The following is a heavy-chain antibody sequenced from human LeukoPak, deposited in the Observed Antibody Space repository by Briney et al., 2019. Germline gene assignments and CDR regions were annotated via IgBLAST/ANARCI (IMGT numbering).Heavy chain of an antibody. D-gene: IGHD1-26*01. Sequence: SETLSLTCSVSGASISGGTYDWGGSRHPPGKRLWLGGSIYYTGSTYDNPSLNTPVTISVDTSKPQLSLKMSSVTAAATAVYYCARRGGSGRAFHYWRKGTLVTVPS. V-gene: IGHV4-39*01. CDR2: IYYTGST. J-gene: IGHJ4*02. CDR1: GASISGGTYD. CDR3: ARRGGSGRAFHY.